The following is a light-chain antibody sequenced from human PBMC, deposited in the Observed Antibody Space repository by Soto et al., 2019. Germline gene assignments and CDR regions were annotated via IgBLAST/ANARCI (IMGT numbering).Light chain of an antibody. CDR2: GAS. J-gene: IGKJ3*01. CDR1: QSVSSSY. CDR3: QQDGSSPFS. Sequence: EIVLTQSPGTLSLSPGERATLSCRASQSVSSSYLAWYQQKPGQAPRLLIYGASSRATGIPDRFSGSGSGTDFTLTISSLDPDEFAVYYCQQDGSSPFSFGPGTKVDI. V-gene: IGKV3-20*01.